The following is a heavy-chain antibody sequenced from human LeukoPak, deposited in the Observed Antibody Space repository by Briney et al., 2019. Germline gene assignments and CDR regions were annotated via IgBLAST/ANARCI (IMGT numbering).Heavy chain of an antibody. V-gene: IGHV4-34*01. CDR1: GGSFSGQY. CDR3: ATRPDIASTGPGWFDP. J-gene: IGHJ5*02. CDR2: INHSGST. D-gene: IGHD6-13*01. Sequence: PSETLSLTCAVYGGSFSGQYWSWIRQPPGKGLEWIGEINHSGSTNYNSSLKSRVTISVDTSKNQFSLTLSSVTAADTAVYYCATRPDIASTGPGWFDPWGQGTLVTVSS.